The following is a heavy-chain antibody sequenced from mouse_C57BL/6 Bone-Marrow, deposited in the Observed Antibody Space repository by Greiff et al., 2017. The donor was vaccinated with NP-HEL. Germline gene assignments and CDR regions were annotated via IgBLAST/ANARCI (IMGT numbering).Heavy chain of an antibody. CDR1: GYTFPSHW. CDR3: ARGTTPKARWYFDV. Sequence: QVQLQQAGAELVKPGASVKMSRKASGYTFPSHWITWVKQRPGQGPEWVGDIYPGSGSTNYNEKFKSKATLTVDTSSSTAYMQLSSLTSEDSAVYYCARGTTPKARWYFDVWGTGTTVTVSS. D-gene: IGHD3-1*01. V-gene: IGHV1-55*01. J-gene: IGHJ1*03. CDR2: IYPGSGST.